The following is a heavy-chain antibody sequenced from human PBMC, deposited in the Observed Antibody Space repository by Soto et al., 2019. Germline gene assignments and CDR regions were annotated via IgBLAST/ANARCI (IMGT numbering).Heavy chain of an antibody. CDR3: AREGSRGYYYGMEV. CDR1: CGSISSYY. J-gene: IGHJ6*01. V-gene: IGHV4-59*01. Sequence: SETLSLTFTFSCGSISSYYLSWIRQPPGKGLEVIGYIYYSWSTNYNPALNIRVTISVDTAKNHFSLKLSSVTAADTAVYDCAREGSRGYYYGMEVWGQGTTVTV. CDR2: IYYSWST. D-gene: IGHD3-22*01.